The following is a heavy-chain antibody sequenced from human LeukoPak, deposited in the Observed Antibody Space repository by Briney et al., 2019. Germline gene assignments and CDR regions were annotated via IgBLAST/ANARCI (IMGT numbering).Heavy chain of an antibody. CDR1: GYTFTGYY. Sequence: ASVKVSCKASGYTFTGYYMHWVRQAPGQGLELMGRINPNSGGTNYAQKFQGRVTMTRDTSISTAYMELSRLRSDDTAVYYCARGSDDFWSGYSPSYWGQGTLVTVSS. CDR2: INPNSGGT. CDR3: ARGSDDFWSGYSPSY. J-gene: IGHJ4*02. D-gene: IGHD3-3*01. V-gene: IGHV1-2*06.